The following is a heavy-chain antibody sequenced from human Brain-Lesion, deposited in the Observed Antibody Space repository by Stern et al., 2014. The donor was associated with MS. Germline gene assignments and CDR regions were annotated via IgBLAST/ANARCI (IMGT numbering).Heavy chain of an antibody. CDR2: ILNSGST. V-gene: IGHV4-61*02. J-gene: IGHJ6*02. D-gene: IGHD2-2*01. CDR3: ARGRVVPGFQYYATDV. Sequence: MQLVESGPGLVKPSQTLSLSCTVSGGSISSGGYYWSWIRPPAGKGLEWIGRILNSGSTSSTPSPKSRVTISRDPSKTHFSLMLNSMTAADTAVYYCARGRVVPGFQYYATDVWGQGTTVIVSS. CDR1: GGSISSGGYY.